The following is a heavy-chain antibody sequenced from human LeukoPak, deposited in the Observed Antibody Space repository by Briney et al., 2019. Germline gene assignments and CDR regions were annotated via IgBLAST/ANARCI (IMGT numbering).Heavy chain of an antibody. V-gene: IGHV1-2*02. CDR2: INPNSGGT. Sequence: ASVKVSCKASGYTFTGYYMHWVRQAPGQGLEWMGWINPNSGGTNYARKFQGRVTMTRDTSISTAHMELSRLRSDDTAVYYCARDGRDCSSTSCYTPWYYYYGMDVWGQGTTVTVSS. J-gene: IGHJ6*02. CDR1: GYTFTGYY. CDR3: ARDGRDCSSTSCYTPWYYYYGMDV. D-gene: IGHD2-2*02.